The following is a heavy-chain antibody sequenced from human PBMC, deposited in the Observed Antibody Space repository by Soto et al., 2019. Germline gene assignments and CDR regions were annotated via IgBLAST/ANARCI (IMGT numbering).Heavy chain of an antibody. V-gene: IGHV4-4*02. CDR1: GDSVSSSSC. Sequence: QVRLQESGPGLVEPSGTLSLTCAVSGDSVSSSSCWSWVRQAPGKGLEWIGEIYHSGTFNYNPSLASRVSVSVDKSRNQLSLNLKSVPAAATAVYYCVRSVPAATWQYSGMDVWGQGTTVTVSS. CDR2: IYHSGTF. J-gene: IGHJ6*02. CDR3: VRSVPAATWQYSGMDV. D-gene: IGHD2-2*01.